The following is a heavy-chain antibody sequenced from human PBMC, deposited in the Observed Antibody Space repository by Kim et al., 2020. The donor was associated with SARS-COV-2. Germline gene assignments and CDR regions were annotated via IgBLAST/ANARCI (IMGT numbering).Heavy chain of an antibody. CDR3: ARRIVSNLDY. J-gene: IGHJ4*02. D-gene: IGHD1-26*01. CDR2: ISSSGRYI. V-gene: IGHV3-11*01. CDR1: GFTFSDYY. Sequence: GGSLRLSCTASGFTFSDYYMSWIRQAPWKGLEWVSHISSSGRYIYYADSVRGRFTISRDNAKNSLYLQMNSLRAVDTAVYYCARRIVSNLDYWGQGTLVTVSS.